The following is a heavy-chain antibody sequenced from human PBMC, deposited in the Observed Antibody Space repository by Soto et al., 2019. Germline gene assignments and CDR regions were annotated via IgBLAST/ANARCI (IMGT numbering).Heavy chain of an antibody. CDR1: GGSFSGYY. J-gene: IGHJ5*02. D-gene: IGHD2-8*02. V-gene: IGHV4-34*01. CDR3: ARGGSIYRWWFDP. CDR2: INHSGST. Sequence: QVQLQQWGAGLLKPSETLSLTCAVYGGSFSGYYWSWIRQPPGKGLEWIGEINHSGSTNYNPSLKGRGTRSVDTAKNQFSLKLSSVTAADTAVYYCARGGSIYRWWFDPWGQGTLVTVSS.